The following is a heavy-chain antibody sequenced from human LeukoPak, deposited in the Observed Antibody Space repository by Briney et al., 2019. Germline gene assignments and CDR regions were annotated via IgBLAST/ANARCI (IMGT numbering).Heavy chain of an antibody. J-gene: IGHJ4*02. CDR3: ARRYDNSGYYDF. V-gene: IGHV3-74*03. D-gene: IGHD3-22*01. CDR1: GFTFSTYW. Sequence: HPGGSLRLSCAASGFTFSTYWMHWVRQAPGKGLVWVSRISSDGIITTYADSVKGRFTISRDNAKNTLYLQMDSLRVEDTAVYYCARRYDNSGYYDFWGQGTLVTVSS. CDR2: ISSDGIIT.